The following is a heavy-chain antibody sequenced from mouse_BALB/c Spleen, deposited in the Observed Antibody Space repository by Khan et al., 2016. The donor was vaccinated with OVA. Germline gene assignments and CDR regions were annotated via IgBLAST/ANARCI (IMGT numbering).Heavy chain of an antibody. D-gene: IGHD2-10*01. Sequence: VQLQQSGPGLVAPSQSLSITCTISGFSLTNYGIHWVRQPPGKGLEWLVMIWSDGSTTYNSALKSRLSNRKDNSKSQVFLKMNSLQTDDTAMYYCARQPYYHYNIMDYWGQGTSVTVSS. CDR1: GFSLTNYG. CDR3: ARQPYYHYNIMDY. V-gene: IGHV2-6-1*01. J-gene: IGHJ4*01. CDR2: IWSDGST.